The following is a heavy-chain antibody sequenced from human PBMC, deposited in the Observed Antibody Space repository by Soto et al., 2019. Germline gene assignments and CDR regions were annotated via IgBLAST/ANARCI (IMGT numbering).Heavy chain of an antibody. CDR2: INHSGGT. Sequence: SETLSLTCAAYGGSFSGYSWTWVRQPPGKGLEWIGEINHSGGTNYNAYLKSRVTISVDASKNQFSLKLRSVIAADTAVYYCARYRRGVLDWRPYGGYYGMDVWGQGTTVTVSS. J-gene: IGHJ6*02. CDR3: ARYRRGVLDWRPYGGYYGMDV. CDR1: GGSFSGYS. D-gene: IGHD3-3*01. V-gene: IGHV4-34*01.